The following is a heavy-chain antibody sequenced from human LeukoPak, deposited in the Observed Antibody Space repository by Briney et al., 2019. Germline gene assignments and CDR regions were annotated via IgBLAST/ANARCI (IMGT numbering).Heavy chain of an antibody. CDR1: GGSISSYH. V-gene: IGHV4-59*01. J-gene: IGHJ6*03. D-gene: IGHD3-3*01. CDR3: ARGGSDFWSGYYTDYYYYYMDV. CDR2: IYYSGST. Sequence: SETLSLTCTVSGGSISSYHWSWIRQPPAKGLEWIGYIYYSGSTNYNPSLKSQVTISVDTSKNQFSLKLSSVAAADTAVYYCARGGSDFWSGYYTDYYYYYMDVWGKGTTVTVSS.